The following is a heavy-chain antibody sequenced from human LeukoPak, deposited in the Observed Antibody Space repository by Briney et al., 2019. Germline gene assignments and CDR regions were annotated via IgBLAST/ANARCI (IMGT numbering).Heavy chain of an antibody. D-gene: IGHD6-13*01. Sequence: GGSLRLSCAASGFPFDNYGMAWVRQAPGKGLEWVSGITWNGGITAYADSVKGRLTISRDNAKNSLYLQMNSLRAEDTALYYCARDGPVAGVELDQWGQGTLVTVSS. CDR3: ARDGPVAGVELDQ. J-gene: IGHJ4*02. CDR2: ITWNGGIT. V-gene: IGHV3-20*04. CDR1: GFPFDNYG.